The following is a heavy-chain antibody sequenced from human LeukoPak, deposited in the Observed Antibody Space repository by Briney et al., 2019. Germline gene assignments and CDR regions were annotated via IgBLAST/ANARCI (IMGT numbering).Heavy chain of an antibody. V-gene: IGHV4-39*01. CDR2: IYYSGST. CDR3: ARRQYYYDSSGYFDY. J-gene: IGHJ4*02. D-gene: IGHD3-22*01. Sequence: PSETLSLTCTVSGGSISSSSYYWGWIRQPPGKGLEWIGSIYYSGSTYYNPSLKSRVTISVDTSKNQFSLKLSPVTAADTAVYYCARRQYYYDSSGYFDYWGQETLVTVSS. CDR1: GGSISSSSYY.